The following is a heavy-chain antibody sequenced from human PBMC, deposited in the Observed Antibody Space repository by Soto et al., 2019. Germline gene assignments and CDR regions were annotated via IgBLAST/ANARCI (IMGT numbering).Heavy chain of an antibody. Sequence: QVQLVQSGAEVKKPGASVKVSCKASGYTFTGYYMHWVRQAPGQGLEWMGWINPNSGGTNYAQKFQGWVTMTRDTSIGTAYMELSRLRSDDTAVYYCARAYSNYVMDGYGMDVWGQGTTVTVSS. CDR2: INPNSGGT. D-gene: IGHD4-4*01. J-gene: IGHJ6*02. V-gene: IGHV1-2*04. CDR1: GYTFTGYY. CDR3: ARAYSNYVMDGYGMDV.